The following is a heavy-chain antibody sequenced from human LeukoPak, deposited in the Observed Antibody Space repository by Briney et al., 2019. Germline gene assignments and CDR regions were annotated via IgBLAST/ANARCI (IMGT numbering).Heavy chain of an antibody. CDR3: AKTYYYGSGSNDAFDI. V-gene: IGHV4-4*02. CDR1: GFTYSSYW. CDR2: IYHSGST. D-gene: IGHD3-10*01. J-gene: IGHJ3*02. Sequence: GSLRLSCAASGFTYSSYWMSWVRQPPGKGLEWIGEIYHSGSTNYNPSLKSRVTISVDKSKNQFSLKLSSVTAADTAVYYCAKTYYYGSGSNDAFDIWGQGTMVTVSS.